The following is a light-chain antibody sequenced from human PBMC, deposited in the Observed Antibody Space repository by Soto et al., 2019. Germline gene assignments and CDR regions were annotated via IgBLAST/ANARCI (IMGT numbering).Light chain of an antibody. J-gene: IGKJ4*01. CDR3: QQYDMWPHT. V-gene: IGKV3D-15*01. CDR2: GAA. Sequence: EIVMTQSPVTLSVSPGEGSTLSCISRPSVDISLYWDQHKPGPAPRLLILGAATRATDIPARFSVSGSGSGFTLTISILQSEDFAVYICQQYDMWPHTFGGGTKVDIK. CDR1: PSVDIS.